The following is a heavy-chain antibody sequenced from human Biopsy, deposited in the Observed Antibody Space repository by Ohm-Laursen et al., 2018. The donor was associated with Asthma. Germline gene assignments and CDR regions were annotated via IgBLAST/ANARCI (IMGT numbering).Heavy chain of an antibody. V-gene: IGHV3-30*01. CDR1: GFSFSNFA. CDR3: VRDGTDDAFDV. Sequence: SLRLSCSASGFSFSNFAIHWVRQAPGKGLEWVGVISKDASTQDYADPVKGRFTMARDNSKNTLDLQMNSLREEDTAVYYCVRDGTDDAFDVWGQGTVVSVSS. CDR2: ISKDASTQ. J-gene: IGHJ3*01. D-gene: IGHD1-1*01.